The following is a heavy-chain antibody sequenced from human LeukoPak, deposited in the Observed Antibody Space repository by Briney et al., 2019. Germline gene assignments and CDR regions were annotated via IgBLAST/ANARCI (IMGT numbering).Heavy chain of an antibody. J-gene: IGHJ6*03. Sequence: SVKVSCKASGGTFSSNAISWVRQAPGQGLEWMGGIITIFETANYAQKFQGRVTMTADKSTSTAYMELSSLRSEDTAVYYCGTGGTDTDMVTNHYYYYMDVWGKGTTVIVSS. CDR3: GTGGTDTDMVTNHYYYYMDV. CDR1: GGTFSSNA. V-gene: IGHV1-69*06. CDR2: IITIFETA. D-gene: IGHD5-18*01.